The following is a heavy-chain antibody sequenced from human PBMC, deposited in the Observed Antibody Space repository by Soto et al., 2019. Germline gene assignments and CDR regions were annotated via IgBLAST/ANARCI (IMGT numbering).Heavy chain of an antibody. J-gene: IGHJ4*02. V-gene: IGHV3-49*03. Sequence: EVQLVESGGGSVQPGRSLRLSCTASGFTFGDYAMSWSRQAPGKGLEWVGFIRSKAYGGTTEYAASVKGRFTISRDDSKRIVYLQMNSLKIEDTAVYYCTRPLTTVTTFEYWGQGTLVTVSS. CDR1: GFTFGDYA. CDR3: TRPLTTVTTFEY. CDR2: IRSKAYGGTT. D-gene: IGHD4-17*01.